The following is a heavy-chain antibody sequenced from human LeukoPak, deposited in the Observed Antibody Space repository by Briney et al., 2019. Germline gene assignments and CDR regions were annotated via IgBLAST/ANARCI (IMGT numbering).Heavy chain of an antibody. CDR1: GGTFSSYA. D-gene: IGHD4-17*01. CDR2: ISAYNGNT. J-gene: IGHJ5*02. Sequence: GASVKVSCKASGGTFSSYAISWVRQAPGQGLEWMGWISAYNGNTNYAQKLQGRVTMTTDTSTSTAYMELRSLRSDDTAVYYCARDGVDYGEPWFDPWGQGTLVTVSS. V-gene: IGHV1-18*01. CDR3: ARDGVDYGEPWFDP.